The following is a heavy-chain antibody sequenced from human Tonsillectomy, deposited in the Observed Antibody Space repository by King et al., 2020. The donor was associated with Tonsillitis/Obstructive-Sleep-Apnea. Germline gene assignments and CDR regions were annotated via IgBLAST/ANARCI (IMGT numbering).Heavy chain of an antibody. CDR2: IYPGDSDT. Sequence: VQLVESGAEVKKPGESLKISCKVSGYSFTSYWIGWVRQLPGKGLEWMGIIYPGDSDTRYSPSFQGQVTIPADKSISTAYLQWSSLKASDTAMYCWARHVVYYYGSGSDYTNDPYMDVWGKGTTVTVSS. J-gene: IGHJ6*03. V-gene: IGHV5-51*01. D-gene: IGHD3-10*01. CDR3: ARHVVYYYGSGSDYTNDPYMDV. CDR1: GYSFTSYW.